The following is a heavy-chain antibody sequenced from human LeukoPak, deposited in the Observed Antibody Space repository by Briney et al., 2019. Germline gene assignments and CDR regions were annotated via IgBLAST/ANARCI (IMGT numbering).Heavy chain of an antibody. CDR2: IYHSGST. Sequence: SGTLSLTCAVPGGSINSNNWWSWVRQPPGKGLEWIGEIYHSGSTNYNPSLKSRVTISVDTSKNQFSLKLSSVTAADTAVYYCASREYCSSTSCFDAFDIWGQGTMVTVSS. J-gene: IGHJ3*02. D-gene: IGHD2-2*01. V-gene: IGHV4-4*02. CDR3: ASREYCSSTSCFDAFDI. CDR1: GGSINSNNW.